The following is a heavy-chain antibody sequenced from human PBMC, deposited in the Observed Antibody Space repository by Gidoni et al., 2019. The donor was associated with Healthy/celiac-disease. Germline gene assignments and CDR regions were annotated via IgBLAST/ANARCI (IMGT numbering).Heavy chain of an antibody. CDR2: IYYSGST. J-gene: IGHJ4*02. CDR3: ARDHSDRFLEWLIFDY. D-gene: IGHD3-3*01. Sequence: QLQLQESGPGLVKPSETLSLTCTVSGGSISSRSYYWGWIRQPPGKGLEWIGSIYYSGSTYYNPSLKSRVTISVDTSKNQFSLKLSSVTAADTAVYYCARDHSDRFLEWLIFDYWGQGTLVTVSS. CDR1: GGSISSRSYY. V-gene: IGHV4-39*07.